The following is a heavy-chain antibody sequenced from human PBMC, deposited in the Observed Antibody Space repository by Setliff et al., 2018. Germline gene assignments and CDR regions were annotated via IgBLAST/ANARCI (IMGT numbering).Heavy chain of an antibody. J-gene: IGHJ4*02. D-gene: IGHD3-10*01. CDR2: IMDGRDT. Sequence: SETLFLTCAIYGESSSGYYWSWIRQSPGKTLEWIGEIMDGRDTVYNPSLNSRVTISFDTSRNQFSLELSSVTAADTAVYYCARHATYYYGSGNLPFDHWAQGSLVTVSS. CDR3: ARHATYYYGSGNLPFDH. V-gene: IGHV4-34*12. CDR1: GESSSGYY.